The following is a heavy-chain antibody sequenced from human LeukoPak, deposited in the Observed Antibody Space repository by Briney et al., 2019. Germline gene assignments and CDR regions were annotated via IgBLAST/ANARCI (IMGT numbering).Heavy chain of an antibody. V-gene: IGHV4-39*07. CDR3: ARGEGVNSGYDSFGWFDP. Sequence: SETLSLTCTVSGGSISSSNYYWGWIRQPPGKGLEWIGSIFHSGTTYYDPSLKSRVTISVDTSKNQFSLKLSSVTAADTAVYYCARGEGVNSGYDSFGWFDPWGQGTLVTVSS. CDR2: IFHSGTT. J-gene: IGHJ5*02. CDR1: GGSISSSNYY. D-gene: IGHD5-12*01.